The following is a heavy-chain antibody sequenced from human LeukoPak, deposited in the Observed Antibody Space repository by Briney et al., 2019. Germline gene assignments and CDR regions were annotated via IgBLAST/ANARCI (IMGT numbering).Heavy chain of an antibody. CDR2: ISYDGSNK. D-gene: IGHD6-19*01. Sequence: PGGSLRLSCASSGFTFSSYAMHWVRQAPGKGLEWVAVISYDGSNKYYADSVKGRFTISRDNSKNTLYLQMNSLRAEDTAVYYCARVVTRHSSGWLSYFDYWGQGTLVTVSS. CDR1: GFTFSSYA. J-gene: IGHJ4*02. V-gene: IGHV3-30*04. CDR3: ARVVTRHSSGWLSYFDY.